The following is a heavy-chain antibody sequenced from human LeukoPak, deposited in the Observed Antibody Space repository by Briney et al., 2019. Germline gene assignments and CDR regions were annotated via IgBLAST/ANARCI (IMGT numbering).Heavy chain of an antibody. V-gene: IGHV4-61*09. D-gene: IGHD2-21*01. CDR2: FYSGGST. J-gene: IGHJ6*03. CDR1: GGSINSGTYY. Sequence: SQTLSLTCTVSGGSINSGTYYWAWIRQPAGKGLEWIGHFYSGGSTSYNPSLKSRVSISADASKTQVSLRLTSVTAADTAVYYCARGSYCGNIRCHGRYYMDVWGKGTTVAVSS. CDR3: ARGSYCGNIRCHGRYYMDV.